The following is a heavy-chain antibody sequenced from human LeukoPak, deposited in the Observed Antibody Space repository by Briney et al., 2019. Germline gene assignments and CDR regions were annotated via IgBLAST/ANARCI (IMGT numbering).Heavy chain of an antibody. D-gene: IGHD3-22*01. Sequence: SETLPLTCAVSGGSINRGTFFWTWIRKPPGKGLEWIGYISNSGSTNYHPSLKSRVTISSDTSKTQFTLKLTSVTAADTAVYYCARSSSGYRFDSWGQGTLVTVSS. CDR2: ISNSGST. J-gene: IGHJ4*02. CDR1: GGSINRGTFF. V-gene: IGHV4-61*01. CDR3: ARSSSGYRFDS.